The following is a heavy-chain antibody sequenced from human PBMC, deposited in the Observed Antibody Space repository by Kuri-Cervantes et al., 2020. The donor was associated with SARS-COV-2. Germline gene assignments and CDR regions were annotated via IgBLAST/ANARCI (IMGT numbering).Heavy chain of an antibody. J-gene: IGHJ4*02. Sequence: ASAKVFCNASGYTFTSNAMLWLRQAPGQRLEWMGWINAGNGNSQYSQKLQGRITITTYTYASTAYMELSSLSSEDTAVYYCARASAFTKAAAGPGGYWGQGTLVTVSS. CDR3: ARASAFTKAAAGPGGY. CDR1: GYTFTSNA. D-gene: IGHD6-13*01. CDR2: INAGNGNS. V-gene: IGHV1-3*01.